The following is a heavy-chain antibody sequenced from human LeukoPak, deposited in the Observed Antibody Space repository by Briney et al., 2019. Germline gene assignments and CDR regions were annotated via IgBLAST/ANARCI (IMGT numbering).Heavy chain of an antibody. V-gene: IGHV6-1*01. J-gene: IGHJ3*02. CDR3: ARAYIGSNGAFDI. CDR2: TYYRSKWYN. D-gene: IGHD1-26*01. Sequence: SQTLSLTCAISGDSVSSNSASWNWIRQSPSTGLEWLGRTYYRSKWYNDCAISLKSRITINPDTSKNQFSLQLNSVTPEDTAVYYCARAYIGSNGAFDIWGQGTMVTVSS. CDR1: GDSVSSNSAS.